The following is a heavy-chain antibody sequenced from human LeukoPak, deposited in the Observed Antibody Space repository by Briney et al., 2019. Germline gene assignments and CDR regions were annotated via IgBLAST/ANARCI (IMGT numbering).Heavy chain of an antibody. J-gene: IGHJ4*02. CDR1: GYTFTGYY. CDR3: ARDDFWSGTTD. D-gene: IGHD3-3*01. CDR2: MNPNSGST. Sequence: GASVKVSYKASGYTFTGYYMHWVRQATGQGLEWMGWMNPNSGSTGYAQKFQGRVTITRNTSISTAYMELSSLRSEDTAVYYCARDDFWSGTTDWGQGTLVTVSS. V-gene: IGHV1-8*03.